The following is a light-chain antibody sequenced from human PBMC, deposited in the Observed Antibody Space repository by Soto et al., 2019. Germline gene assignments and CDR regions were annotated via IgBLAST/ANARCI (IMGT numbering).Light chain of an antibody. J-gene: IGLJ2*01. CDR2: YDS. CDR3: QVWDSSSDGVV. Sequence: YELTQPPSVSVAPGKTARITCGGNNIGSKSVHWYQQKPGQAPVLVIYYDSDRPSGIPERFSGSNSGNTATLTISRVEAGDEADYYCQVWDSSSDGVVFDGGTKLTVL. CDR1: NIGSKS. V-gene: IGLV3-21*04.